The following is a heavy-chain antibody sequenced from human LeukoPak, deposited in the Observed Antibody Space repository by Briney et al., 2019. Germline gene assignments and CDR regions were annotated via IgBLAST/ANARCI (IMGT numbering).Heavy chain of an antibody. J-gene: IGHJ6*03. CDR1: GFTFSSYA. CDR3: TRADYGDYVLPYYYYYYMDV. V-gene: IGHV3-73*01. CDR2: IRSKANSYAT. D-gene: IGHD4-17*01. Sequence: PGGSLRLSCAASGFTFSSYAMHWVRQAPGKGLEWVGRIRSKANSYATAYAASVKGRFTISRDDSKNTAYLQMNSLKTEDTAVYYCTRADYGDYVLPYYYYYYMDVWGKGTTVTVSS.